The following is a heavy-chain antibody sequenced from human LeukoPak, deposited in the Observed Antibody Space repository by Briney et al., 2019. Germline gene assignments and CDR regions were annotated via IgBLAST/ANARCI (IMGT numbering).Heavy chain of an antibody. CDR3: AREGTKGNYYDSSGYYHDLDFDY. V-gene: IGHV7-4-1*02. CDR1: GYTFTSYA. D-gene: IGHD3-22*01. Sequence: ASVKVSCKASGYTFTSYAMNWVRQAPGQGLEWMGWINTNTGNPTYAQGFTGRFVFSLDTSVSTAYLQISSLKAEDTAVYYCAREGTKGNYYDSSGYYHDLDFDYWGQGTLVTVSS. CDR2: INTNTGNP. J-gene: IGHJ4*02.